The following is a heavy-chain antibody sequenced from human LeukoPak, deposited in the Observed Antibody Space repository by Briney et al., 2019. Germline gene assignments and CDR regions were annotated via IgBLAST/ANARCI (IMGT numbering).Heavy chain of an antibody. D-gene: IGHD5-24*01. J-gene: IGHJ3*02. Sequence: GGSLRLSCAASGFTFSSYSMNWVRQAPGKGLEWVSSISSSSSYIYYADSVKGRFTISRDNAKNSLYLQMNSLRAEDTAVYYCAREMATTYDAFDIWGQGTMVTVSS. V-gene: IGHV3-21*01. CDR2: ISSSSSYI. CDR1: GFTFSSYS. CDR3: AREMATTYDAFDI.